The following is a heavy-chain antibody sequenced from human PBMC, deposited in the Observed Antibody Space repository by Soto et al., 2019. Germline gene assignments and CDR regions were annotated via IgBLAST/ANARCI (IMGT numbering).Heavy chain of an antibody. CDR2: TYYRAKWYN. CDR3: ARAPRLGTLYYCDY. CDR1: GDSVSSNSAA. V-gene: IGHV6-1*01. J-gene: IGHJ4*02. Sequence: SQTLSLTCAISGDSVSSNSAAWNWIRQSPSRGLEWLGRTYYRAKWYNEYAVSEKSRITINPDTSKNQYYLQLNSVTPEDTAVYYCARAPRLGTLYYCDYWGQGSLVTVSS. D-gene: IGHD7-27*01.